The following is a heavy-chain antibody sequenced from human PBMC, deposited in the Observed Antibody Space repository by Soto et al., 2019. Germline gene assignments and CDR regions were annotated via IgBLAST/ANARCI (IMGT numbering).Heavy chain of an antibody. Sequence: GGSLRLSCAASGFRFSSYGMYWVRQAPGKGLEWVALIWHDGSKKYYADSVEGRFTITRDNSKNTVYLQMNSLRVEDTAMYYCAGDSKGSSSRGGYYLYVMDVWGQGTTVTVSS. CDR1: GFRFSSYG. CDR3: AGDSKGSSSRGGYYLYVMDV. J-gene: IGHJ6*02. V-gene: IGHV3-33*07. D-gene: IGHD1-26*01. CDR2: IWHDGSKK.